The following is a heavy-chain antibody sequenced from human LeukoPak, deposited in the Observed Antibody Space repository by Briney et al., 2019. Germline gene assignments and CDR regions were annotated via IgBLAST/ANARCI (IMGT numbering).Heavy chain of an antibody. J-gene: IGHJ4*02. D-gene: IGHD1-26*01. CDR3: AREGGRSGSHGPPLY. V-gene: IGHV3-33*01. CDR1: GFTFSSYG. CDR2: IWYDGSNK. Sequence: PGRSLRLSCAASGFTFSSYGVHWVRQAPGKGLEWVAVIWYDGSNKYYADSVKGRFTISRDNSKNTLYLQMNSLRAEDTAVYYCAREGGRSGSHGPPLYWGQGTLVTVSS.